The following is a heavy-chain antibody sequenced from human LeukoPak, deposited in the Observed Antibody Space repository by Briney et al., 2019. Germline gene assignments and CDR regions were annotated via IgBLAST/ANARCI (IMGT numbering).Heavy chain of an antibody. Sequence: QPGGSLRLSCAASGFTFSSYWMHWVRQAPGKGPVWVSRITSDGSTTSYADSVKGRFTISRDNAKNTLYLQMNSLRDEDTAVYYCARDGSLPDYWGQGTLVTVSS. CDR1: GFTFSSYW. CDR3: ARDGSLPDY. V-gene: IGHV3-74*01. J-gene: IGHJ4*02. CDR2: ITSDGSTT. D-gene: IGHD2-15*01.